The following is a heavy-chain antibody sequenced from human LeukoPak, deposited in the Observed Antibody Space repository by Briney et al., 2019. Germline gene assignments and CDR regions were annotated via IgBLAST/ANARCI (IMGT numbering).Heavy chain of an antibody. CDR1: GFIFSTYS. CDR2: ISSNGGST. V-gene: IGHV3-64*01. Sequence: GGSLRLSCAASGFIFSTYSMNWVRQAPGKGLEYVSAISSNGGSTYYANSVKGRFTISRDNSKNMLYLQMGSLRAEDMAVYYCARARDDFWSYYYYYMDVWGKGTTVTVS. J-gene: IGHJ6*03. CDR3: ARARDDFWSYYYYYMDV. D-gene: IGHD3-3*01.